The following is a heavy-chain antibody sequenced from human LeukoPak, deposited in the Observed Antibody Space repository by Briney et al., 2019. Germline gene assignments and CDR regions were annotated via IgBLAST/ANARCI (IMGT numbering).Heavy chain of an antibody. CDR3: ARDHQYSSGWSWFDP. V-gene: IGHV1-18*01. CDR2: ISAYNGNT. J-gene: IGHJ5*02. CDR1: GYTFTSYG. D-gene: IGHD6-19*01. Sequence: ASVDVSSKASGYTFTSYGISWVRQAPGQGLEWMGWISAYNGNTNYAQKLQGRVTMTTDTSTSTAYMELRSLRSDDTAVYYCARDHQYSSGWSWFDPWGQGTLVTVSS.